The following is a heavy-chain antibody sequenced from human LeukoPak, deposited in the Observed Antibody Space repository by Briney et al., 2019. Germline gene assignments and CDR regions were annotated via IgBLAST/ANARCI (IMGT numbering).Heavy chain of an antibody. V-gene: IGHV3-23*01. CDR1: GFTFSSYA. D-gene: IGHD2-2*01. Sequence: PGGSLRLPCAASGFTFSSYAMSWVRQAPGKGLEWVSGISGSGGSTNHADSVKGRFTISRDNSKNTLFLQMNSLRAEDTAVYYCARWAHYCSSTSCPFYYWGQGTLVTVSS. CDR3: ARWAHYCSSTSCPFYY. CDR2: ISGSGGST. J-gene: IGHJ4*02.